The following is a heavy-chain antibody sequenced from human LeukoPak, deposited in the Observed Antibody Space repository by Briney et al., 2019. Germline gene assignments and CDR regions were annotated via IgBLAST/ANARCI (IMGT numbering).Heavy chain of an antibody. CDR1: GFTFSSYS. V-gene: IGHV3-21*01. D-gene: IGHD2-2*01. CDR2: ISSSSSYI. Sequence: GGSLRLSCAASGFTFSSYSMNWVRQAPGKGLEWISSISSSSSYIYYADSVKGRFTISRDNAKNSLYLQMNSLRAEDTAVYYCARVSSTGECDYWGQGTLVTVSS. J-gene: IGHJ4*02. CDR3: ARVSSTGECDY.